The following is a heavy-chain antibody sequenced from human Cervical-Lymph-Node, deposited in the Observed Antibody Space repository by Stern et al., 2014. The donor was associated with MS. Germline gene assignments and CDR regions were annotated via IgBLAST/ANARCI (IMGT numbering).Heavy chain of an antibody. J-gene: IGHJ6*02. CDR1: GFIFDDYA. CDR3: VKSMGATYYYYAMDV. D-gene: IGHD1-26*01. Sequence: VQLVESGGGLEQPGRSQRLSCAASGFIFDDYAMHWVRQAPGQGLEWVAGLSWNSGTIGYAESVKGRFTISRDNARKSLYLQMNRLRAEDTALYYCVKSMGATYYYYAMDVWGQGTTVIVSS. CDR2: LSWNSGTI. V-gene: IGHV3-9*01.